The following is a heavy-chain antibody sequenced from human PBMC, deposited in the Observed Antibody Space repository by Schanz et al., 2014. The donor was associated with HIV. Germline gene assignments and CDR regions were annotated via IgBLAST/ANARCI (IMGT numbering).Heavy chain of an antibody. CDR3: VRAASFHFDKEGYYRNWYFDF. J-gene: IGHJ2*01. D-gene: IGHD1-26*01. CDR1: GYTFSDYD. CDR2: VNPESGNT. Sequence: QVQLVQSGPEVKKPGASVRVSCETSGYTFSDYDINWVRQAPGQGLEWMGWVNPESGNTGMADTFLGRLSLTRVTSTGTAYMELDSLRSEDTAIYYCVRAASFHFDKEGYYRNWYFDFWGRGTLVAVSS. V-gene: IGHV1-8*02.